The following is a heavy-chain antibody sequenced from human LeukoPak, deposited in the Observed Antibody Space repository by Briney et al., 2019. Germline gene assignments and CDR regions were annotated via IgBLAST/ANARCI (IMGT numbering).Heavy chain of an antibody. CDR3: AKDLWQLEGFFDY. D-gene: IGHD3-3*01. J-gene: IGHJ4*02. V-gene: IGHV3-23*01. CDR2: ISGSGGST. Sequence: PGGSLRLSCAASGFTFSSYWMSWVRQAPGKGLEWVSAISGSGGSTYYADSVKGRFTISRDNSKNTLYLQMNSLRAEDTAVYYCAKDLWQLEGFFDYWGQGTLVTVSS. CDR1: GFTFSSYW.